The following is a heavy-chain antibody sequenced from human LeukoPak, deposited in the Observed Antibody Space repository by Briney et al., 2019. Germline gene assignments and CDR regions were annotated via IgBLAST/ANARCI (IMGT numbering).Heavy chain of an antibody. CDR2: IYHSGST. Sequence: SETLSLTCAVYGGSFSGYYWSWIRQPPGKGLEWIGYIYHSGSTYYNPSLKSRVTISVDRSKNQFSLKLSSVTAADTAVYYCARSTRATLFDYWGQGTLVTVSS. J-gene: IGHJ4*02. CDR1: GGSFSGYY. D-gene: IGHD5-12*01. CDR3: ARSTRATLFDY. V-gene: IGHV4-34*01.